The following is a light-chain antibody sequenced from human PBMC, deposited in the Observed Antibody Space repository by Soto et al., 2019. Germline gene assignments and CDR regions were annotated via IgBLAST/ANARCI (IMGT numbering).Light chain of an antibody. CDR1: QAISSY. CDR2: ATS. V-gene: IGKV1-27*01. J-gene: IGKJ4*01. Sequence: DIQLTQSPSSLSASVGDRVTITCRASQAISSYLAWYQQKPGKVPELLIYATSTLQSGAPSRFSGSGSGTDFTLTISSLQPEDVATYYCHKYSHAPNFGGGTKVEIK. CDR3: HKYSHAPN.